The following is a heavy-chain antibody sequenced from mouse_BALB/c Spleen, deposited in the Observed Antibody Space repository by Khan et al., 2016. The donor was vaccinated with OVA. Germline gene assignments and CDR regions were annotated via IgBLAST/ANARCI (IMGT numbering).Heavy chain of an antibody. CDR2: IFPGNSDT. CDR1: GYSFTNYL. J-gene: IGHJ3*01. D-gene: IGHD1-3*01. V-gene: IGHV1-5*01. CDR3: TRGGYSSFAY. Sequence: VQLQQSGTVLARPGASVKMSCKASGYSFTNYLIHWVKQRPGQGLEWIGDIFPGNSDTNYSQKFKDKAKLTAVTSASAAYMELNSLTNEDSAVYYCTRGGYSSFAYWGQGTLVTVSA.